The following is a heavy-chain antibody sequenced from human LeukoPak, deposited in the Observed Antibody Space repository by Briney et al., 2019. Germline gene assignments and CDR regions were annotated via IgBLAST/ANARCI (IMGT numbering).Heavy chain of an antibody. V-gene: IGHV3-30*03. J-gene: IGHJ4*02. CDR2: ISYDGSNK. D-gene: IGHD3-22*01. CDR3: ARAYYYYDSSLGY. CDR1: GFTFSSYG. Sequence: GGSLRLSCAASGFTFSSYGMHWVRQAPGKGLEWVAVISYDGSNKYYADSVKGRFTISRDNSKNTLYLQMNSLRAEDTAVYYCARAYYYYDSSLGYWGQGTLVTVSS.